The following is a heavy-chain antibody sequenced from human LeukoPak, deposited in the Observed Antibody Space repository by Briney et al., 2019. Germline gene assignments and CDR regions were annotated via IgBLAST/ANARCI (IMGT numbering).Heavy chain of an antibody. V-gene: IGHV4-61*02. CDR3: ARGITTVTTNTIANWFDP. D-gene: IGHD4-17*01. CDR2: IYTSGST. J-gene: IGHJ5*02. Sequence: SETLSLTCTVSGGSISSGSYYWSWIRQPAGKGLEWIGRIYTSGSTNYNPSLKSRVTTSVDTSKNQFSLKLSSVTAADTAVYYCARGITTVTTNTIANWFDPWGQGTLVTVSS. CDR1: GGSISSGSYY.